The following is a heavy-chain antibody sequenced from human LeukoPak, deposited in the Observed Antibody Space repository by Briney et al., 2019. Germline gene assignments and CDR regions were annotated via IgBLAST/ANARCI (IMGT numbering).Heavy chain of an antibody. CDR2: IIPMVNTP. V-gene: IGHV1-69*13. CDR1: GGTFRSYA. Sequence: VASVKVSCKASGGTFRSYAINWVRLAPGKGLEWMGGIIPMVNTPKYAQKFQGRVTITADESTSTGYMEVSSLRSEDTAVYYCAIFQGTYGDNDNDYWGQGTLVTVS. D-gene: IGHD4-17*01. CDR3: AIFQGTYGDNDNDY. J-gene: IGHJ4*02.